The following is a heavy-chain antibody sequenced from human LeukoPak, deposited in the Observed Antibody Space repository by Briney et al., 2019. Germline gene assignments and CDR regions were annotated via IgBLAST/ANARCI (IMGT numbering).Heavy chain of an antibody. CDR3: ARDTGFSMVRGILF. J-gene: IGHJ4*02. CDR2: INTNTVNP. Sequence: GASVKVSCKASGYTFTSYSTNWVRQAPGQGLEWMGWINTNTVNPTYAQGFTGRFVFSLDTSVSTAYLQISSLKAEDTAVYYCARDTGFSMVRGILFWGQGTLVTVSS. V-gene: IGHV7-4-1*02. CDR1: GYTFTSYS. D-gene: IGHD3-10*01.